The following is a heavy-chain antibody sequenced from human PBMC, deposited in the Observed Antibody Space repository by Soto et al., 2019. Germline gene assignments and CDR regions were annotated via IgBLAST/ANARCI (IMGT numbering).Heavy chain of an antibody. CDR1: GFSLSSIGMG. V-gene: IGHV2-5*02. CDR2: IYWDDDK. CDR3: ARLTRGVYDSGRLWEEFDY. Sequence: QITVKESGLTLVKPTETLTLTCTFSGFSLSSIGMGVGWIRQPPGKALEWLALIYWDDDKRSSPSLSSRLTITKDPSKNEVDLTMTNMDPVDTATYYCARLTRGVYDSGRLWEEFDYWGQGTLVTVSS. D-gene: IGHD5-12*01. J-gene: IGHJ4*02.